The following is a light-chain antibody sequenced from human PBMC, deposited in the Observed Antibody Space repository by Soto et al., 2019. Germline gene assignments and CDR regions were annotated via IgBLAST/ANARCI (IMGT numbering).Light chain of an antibody. CDR3: QAWDTNNFV. J-gene: IGLJ1*01. Sequence: SYELTQPPSVSVAPGQTARITCGGNNIGSKSVHWYQQKPGQAPVLVIYQNTKRPSGIPERFSGSNSGNTATLTISGTQALDEADYYCQAWDTNNFVFGTGTKVTVL. CDR2: QNT. V-gene: IGLV3-21*01. CDR1: NIGSKS.